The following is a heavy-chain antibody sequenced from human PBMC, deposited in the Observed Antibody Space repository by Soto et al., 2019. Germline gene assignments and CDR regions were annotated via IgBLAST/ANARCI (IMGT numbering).Heavy chain of an antibody. D-gene: IGHD3-3*01. CDR3: ARDKRDLRFLEWSYYFDY. CDR2: ISYDGSNK. CDR1: GFTFSSYA. J-gene: IGHJ4*02. Sequence: QVQLVESGGGVVQPGRSLRLSCAASGFTFSSYAMHWVRQAPGKGLEWVAVISYDGSNKYYADSVKGRFTISRDNSKNTLDLQLNSLRVEDTAVYYCARDKRDLRFLEWSYYFDYWGQGTLVTVSS. V-gene: IGHV3-30-3*01.